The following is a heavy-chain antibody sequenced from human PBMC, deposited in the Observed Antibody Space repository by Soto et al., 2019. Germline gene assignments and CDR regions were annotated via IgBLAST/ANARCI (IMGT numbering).Heavy chain of an antibody. CDR3: ASRDIVALFFDY. D-gene: IGHD5-12*01. CDR1: GGSISRSNW. CDR2: IYHSGST. J-gene: IGHJ4*02. Sequence: QVQLQESGPGLVKPSGTLSLTCAASGGSISRSNWWSWVRQPPGKGLEWIGEIYHSGSTSYNPSLQSRVTISVDQSQNQLSLELCSVTAADTAVYYCASRDIVALFFDYWGQGTLVTVSS. V-gene: IGHV4-4*02.